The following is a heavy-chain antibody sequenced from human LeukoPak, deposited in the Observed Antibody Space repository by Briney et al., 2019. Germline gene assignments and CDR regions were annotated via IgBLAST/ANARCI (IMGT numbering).Heavy chain of an antibody. CDR1: GGSISNYF. V-gene: IGHV4-59*01. D-gene: IGHD2-15*01. Sequence: SETLSLTCTVSGGSISNYFWSWIRQPPGKGLECIGYVYYSDSTNYNPSLKSRVTVSVDTSKNQFSLKLTSVTAADTAVYYCARSPVVVAAKFDYWGQGTLVTVSS. CDR2: VYYSDST. J-gene: IGHJ4*02. CDR3: ARSPVVVAAKFDY.